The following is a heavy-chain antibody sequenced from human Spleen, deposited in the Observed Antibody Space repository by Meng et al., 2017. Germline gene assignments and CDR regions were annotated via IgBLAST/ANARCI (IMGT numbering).Heavy chain of an antibody. V-gene: IGHV6-1*01. CDR3: ASASMRS. CDR1: GGSISSFY. J-gene: IGHJ4*02. CDR2: AYYRSKWYY. Sequence: QLQLQESGPGLVRPSETLSLTCTVSGGSISSFYCNWVRQPPSRGLEWLGRAYYRSKWYYDYGMSVKGRITISPDTSKNLFSLQLNSVTPEDTAVYYCASASMRSWGQGTLVTVSS.